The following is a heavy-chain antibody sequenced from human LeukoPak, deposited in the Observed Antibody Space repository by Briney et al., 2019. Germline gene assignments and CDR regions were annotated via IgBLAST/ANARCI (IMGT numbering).Heavy chain of an antibody. CDR3: AREAGGYSGYDYYYFDY. CDR1: GFTFDDYG. Sequence: PGGSLRLSCAASGFTFDDYGMSWVRQAPGKGLEWVSGVNWNGGSTGYADSVKGRFTISRDNAKNSLYLQMNSLRAEDTAVYYCAREAGGYSGYDYYYFDYWGQGTLVTVSS. V-gene: IGHV3-20*04. D-gene: IGHD5-12*01. CDR2: VNWNGGST. J-gene: IGHJ4*02.